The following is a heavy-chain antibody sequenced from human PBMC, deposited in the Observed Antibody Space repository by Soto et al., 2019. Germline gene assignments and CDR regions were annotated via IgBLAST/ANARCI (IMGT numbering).Heavy chain of an antibody. CDR1: GFTFSDHY. J-gene: IGHJ3*02. CDR2: TRNKANSYTT. CDR3: ARGASSGWYGAQNFYDAFDI. V-gene: IGHV3-72*01. Sequence: GGSLRLSCAASGFTFSDHYMDWVRQAPGKGLEWVGRTRNKANSYTTEYAASVKGRFTISRDDSKNSLYLQMNSLKTEDTAVYYCARGASSGWYGAQNFYDAFDIWGQGTMVTVSS. D-gene: IGHD6-19*01.